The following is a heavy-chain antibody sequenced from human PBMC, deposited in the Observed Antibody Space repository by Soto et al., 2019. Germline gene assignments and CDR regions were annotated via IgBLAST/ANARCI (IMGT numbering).Heavy chain of an antibody. D-gene: IGHD6-19*01. CDR3: AREQLAVARNWDAFDI. V-gene: IGHV1-69*13. J-gene: IGHJ3*02. CDR1: GGTFSSYS. Sequence: GASVKVSCKGSGGTFSSYSISWVRQAPGQGLEWMGGIIPIFGTANYAQKFQGRVTITADESTSTAYMELSSLRSEDTAVYYCAREQLAVARNWDAFDIWGQGTMVTVSS. CDR2: IIPIFGTA.